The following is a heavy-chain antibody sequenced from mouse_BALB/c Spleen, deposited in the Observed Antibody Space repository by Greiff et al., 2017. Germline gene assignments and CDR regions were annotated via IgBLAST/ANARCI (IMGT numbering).Heavy chain of an antibody. V-gene: IGHV5-6-5*01. CDR1: GFTFSSYA. J-gene: IGHJ2*01. CDR3: ARGWRIYYDYDEAYYFDY. Sequence: EVMLVESGGGLVKPGGSLKLSCAASGFTFSSYAMSWVRQTPEKRLEWVASISSGGSTYYPDSVKGRFTISRDNARNILYLQMSSLRSEDTAMYYCARGWRIYYDYDEAYYFDYWGQGTTLTVSS. D-gene: IGHD2-4*01. CDR2: ISSGGST.